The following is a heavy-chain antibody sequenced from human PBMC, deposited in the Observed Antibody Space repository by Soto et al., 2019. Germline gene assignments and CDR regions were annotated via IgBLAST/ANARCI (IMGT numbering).Heavy chain of an antibody. CDR3: AREDSGYSFDY. CDR1: GGTFSSYT. Sequence: SVKVSCKASGGTFSSYTISWVRQAPGQGLEWMGRIIPILGIANYAQKFQGRVTITADKSTSTAYMELSSLRSEDTAVYYCAREDSGYSFDYWGQGTLVTVSS. CDR2: IIPILGIA. D-gene: IGHD5-12*01. V-gene: IGHV1-69*04. J-gene: IGHJ4*02.